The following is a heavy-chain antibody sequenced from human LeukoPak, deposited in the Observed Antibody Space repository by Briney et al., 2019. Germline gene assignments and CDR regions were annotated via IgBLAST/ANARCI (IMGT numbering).Heavy chain of an antibody. D-gene: IGHD3-3*01. Sequence: ASVKVSCKASGGTFSSYAISCVRQAPGQGLEWMGGIIPIFGTANYAQKFQGRVTITTDESTSTAYMELSSLRSEDTAVYYCAGLMLRFLEWPSPGAFDIWGQGTMVTVSS. CDR1: GGTFSSYA. CDR3: AGLMLRFLEWPSPGAFDI. V-gene: IGHV1-69*05. J-gene: IGHJ3*02. CDR2: IIPIFGTA.